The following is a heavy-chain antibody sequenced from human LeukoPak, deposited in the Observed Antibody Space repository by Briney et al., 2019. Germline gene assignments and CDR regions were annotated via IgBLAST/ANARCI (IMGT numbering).Heavy chain of an antibody. Sequence: SVKVSCKASGGTFSSYAISWVRQAPGQGLEWMGGIIPIFGTANYAHKLQGRVTMTTDTSTSTAYMELRSLRSDDTAVYYCARGGSYYGMDVWGQGTTVTVSS. J-gene: IGHJ6*02. CDR3: ARGGSYYGMDV. V-gene: IGHV1-69*05. CDR1: GGTFSSYA. CDR2: IIPIFGTA.